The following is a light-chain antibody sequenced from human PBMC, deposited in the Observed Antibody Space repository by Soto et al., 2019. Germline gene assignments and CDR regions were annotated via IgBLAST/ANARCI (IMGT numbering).Light chain of an antibody. J-gene: IGLJ1*01. V-gene: IGLV2-14*01. CDR1: SSDVGAYNY. Sequence: QSALTQPASVSASLGQSITISCTGTSSDVGAYNYVSWYQQHPGKAPKLIIYEVSNRPSGVSNRFSGSKSGNTASLTISGLQAEDEADYHCGAYTSSNTRVFGTGTKVTVL. CDR2: EVS. CDR3: GAYTSSNTRV.